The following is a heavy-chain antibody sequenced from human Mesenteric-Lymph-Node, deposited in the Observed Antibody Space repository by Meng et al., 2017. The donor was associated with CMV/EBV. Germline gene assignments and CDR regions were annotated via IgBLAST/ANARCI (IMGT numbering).Heavy chain of an antibody. CDR3: TTDYVYAVAVLI. CDR2: IKSKTDGGTT. D-gene: IGHD3-16*01. CDR1: GFTLSNAW. Sequence: GESLKIFWAAPGFTLSNAWMSWVRQAPGKGLEWVGRIKSKTDGGTTDYAAPVKGRFTISRDDSQNTLYLQMISLKTEDTAVYYCTTDYVYAVAVLIWGQGTMVTVSS. J-gene: IGHJ3*02. V-gene: IGHV3-15*01.